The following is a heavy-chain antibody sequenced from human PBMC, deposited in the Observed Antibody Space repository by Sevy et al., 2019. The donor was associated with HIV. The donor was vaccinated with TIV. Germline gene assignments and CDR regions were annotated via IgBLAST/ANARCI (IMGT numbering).Heavy chain of an antibody. D-gene: IGHD2-15*01. Sequence: GGSLRLSCAASGFVVSINYMSWVRQAPGKGLEWVSNIYSGGKTYYADSVRGRFTISRDNSKNTLYLQMNSLRVEETAVYYCAREDIVLGEGNYYGMDVWGQGTTVTVSS. CDR2: IYSGGKT. J-gene: IGHJ6*02. CDR3: AREDIVLGEGNYYGMDV. V-gene: IGHV3-53*01. CDR1: GFVVSINY.